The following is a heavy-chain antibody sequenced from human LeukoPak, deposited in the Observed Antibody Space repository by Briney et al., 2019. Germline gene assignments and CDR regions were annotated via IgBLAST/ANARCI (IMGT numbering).Heavy chain of an antibody. V-gene: IGHV3-74*01. Sequence: PGGSLRLSCAASGFTFSSYWMHWVRQAPGKGLVWVSRIRGDGSSTSYADSVKGRFTISRDNAKNTLYLQMNSLRAEDTAMYYCATSTYADYVSFDIWGQGTMVTVSS. D-gene: IGHD2-2*01. CDR2: IRGDGSST. CDR1: GFTFSSYW. J-gene: IGHJ3*02. CDR3: ATSTYADYVSFDI.